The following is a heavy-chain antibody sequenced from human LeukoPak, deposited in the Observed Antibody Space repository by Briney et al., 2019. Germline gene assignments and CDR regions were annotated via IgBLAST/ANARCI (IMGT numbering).Heavy chain of an antibody. D-gene: IGHD5-24*01. CDR1: GYTFNTYG. Sequence: GASVKVSCKASGYTFNTYGISWVRQAPGQGLEWMGWIGTENAYTIYAEKFQGRATLTTDTSTTTVHMELRSLRSDDTAVYYCARDRERGFDYWGQGSLVTVSS. J-gene: IGHJ4*02. CDR3: ARDRERGFDY. CDR2: IGTENAYT. V-gene: IGHV1-18*01.